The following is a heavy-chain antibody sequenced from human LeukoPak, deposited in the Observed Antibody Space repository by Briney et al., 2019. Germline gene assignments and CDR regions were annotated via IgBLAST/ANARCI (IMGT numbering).Heavy chain of an antibody. D-gene: IGHD6-19*01. Sequence: GGSLRLSCAASGFTFSDFHMSWIRQAPGKGLEWVSYISSSSDYTNYADSVKGRFTISRDNAKNSLYLQMNSLRAEDTAVYYCARGYQWLFHWGQGTLVTVSS. CDR2: ISSSSDYT. V-gene: IGHV3-11*06. CDR1: GFTFSDFH. CDR3: ARGYQWLFH. J-gene: IGHJ4*02.